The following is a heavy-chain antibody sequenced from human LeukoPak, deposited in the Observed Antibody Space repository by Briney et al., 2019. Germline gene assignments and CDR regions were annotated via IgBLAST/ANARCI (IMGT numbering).Heavy chain of an antibody. D-gene: IGHD6-13*01. CDR1: GYTFTNYG. J-gene: IGHJ4*02. CDR2: ISANNGET. V-gene: IGHV1-18*04. Sequence: ASVEVSCKAPGYTFTNYGISWVRQAPGQGLEWMSWISANNGETRYAQNFQGRVTMTTDTSTTTAYMELRSLRAEDTAVYYCAKTLHGYSSSQPKIYYFDYWGQGTLVTVSS. CDR3: AKTLHGYSSSQPKIYYFDY.